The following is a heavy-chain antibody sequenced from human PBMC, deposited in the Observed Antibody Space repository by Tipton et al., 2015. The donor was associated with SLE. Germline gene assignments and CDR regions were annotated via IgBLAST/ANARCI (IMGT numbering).Heavy chain of an antibody. CDR1: GFTFDDYA. D-gene: IGHD6-19*01. CDR2: IWYDGSNK. Sequence: SLRLSCAASGFTFDDYAMHWVRQAPGKGLEWVAVIWYDGSNKYYADSVKGRFTISRDNSKNTLYLQMNSLRAEDTAVYYCARGRSSGLSVAFDIWGQGTMVTVSS. V-gene: IGHV3-33*08. CDR3: ARGRSSGLSVAFDI. J-gene: IGHJ3*02.